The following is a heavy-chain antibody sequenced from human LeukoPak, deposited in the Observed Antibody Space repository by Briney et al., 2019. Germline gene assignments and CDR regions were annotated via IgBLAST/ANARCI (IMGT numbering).Heavy chain of an antibody. Sequence: GGSLRLSCAASGFTFSIYSMNWVRQAPGKGLEWVAYISSSSSTIYYADSVKGRFTISRDNGKNSLYLQMNNLRAEDTAVYYCARDPRHYGSGIPDGMDVWGKGTTVTVSS. D-gene: IGHD3-10*01. V-gene: IGHV3-48*01. CDR3: ARDPRHYGSGIPDGMDV. CDR1: GFTFSIYS. J-gene: IGHJ6*04. CDR2: ISSSSSTI.